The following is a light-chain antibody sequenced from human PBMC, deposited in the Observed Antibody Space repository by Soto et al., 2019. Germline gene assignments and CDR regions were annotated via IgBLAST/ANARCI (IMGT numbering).Light chain of an antibody. Sequence: QSVLTQPPSVSAAPGQKVTISCSGSSSNIGGNSVSWYQQLPGTAPKLLIYDDNKRPSGIPDRLSGSKSGTSATLGITGFQTGDEADYYCGSLDSSLSASVFGTGTKVTVL. J-gene: IGLJ1*01. V-gene: IGLV1-51*01. CDR1: SSNIGGNS. CDR2: DDN. CDR3: GSLDSSLSASV.